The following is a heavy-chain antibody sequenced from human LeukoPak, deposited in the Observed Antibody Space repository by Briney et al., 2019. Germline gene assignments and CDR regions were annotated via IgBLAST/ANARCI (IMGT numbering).Heavy chain of an antibody. D-gene: IGHD3-10*02. J-gene: IGHJ4*02. V-gene: IGHV3-7*01. CDR1: GFTFSSYW. Sequence: GGSLRLSCAASGFTFSSYWMSWVRQAPGKGLEWVANIKQDGSEKYYVDSVKGRFTISRDNAKNSLYLQMNSLRAEDTAVYYCARRKHPYYGRGTFDYWGQGTLVTVSS. CDR2: IKQDGSEK. CDR3: ARRKHPYYGRGTFDY.